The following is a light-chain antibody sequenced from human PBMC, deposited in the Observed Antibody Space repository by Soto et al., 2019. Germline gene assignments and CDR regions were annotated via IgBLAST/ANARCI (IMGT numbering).Light chain of an antibody. CDR2: AAS. V-gene: IGKV1-39*01. CDR3: QQSYSTPPA. CDR1: QSISSY. J-gene: IGKJ1*01. Sequence: DIQMTQSPSSLSASVGARVTITCRASQSISSYLNWYQQKPGKAPKLLIYAASSLQSGVPSRFSGSGSGTDFNLTISSLQPEDFATYYCQQSYSTPPAFGQGTKVEIK.